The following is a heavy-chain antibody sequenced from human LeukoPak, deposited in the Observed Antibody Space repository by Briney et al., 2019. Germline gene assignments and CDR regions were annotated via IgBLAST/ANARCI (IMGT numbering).Heavy chain of an antibody. CDR1: GYTFTGYY. Sequence: EASLKVSCKASGYTFTGYYMHWVRQAPGQGLERMGWINPNSGGTNYAQKFQGRVTMTRDTSINTAYMQLSRLRSDDTAVYYCAKTPPVSPYYFDYWGQGTLVTVSS. CDR2: INPNSGGT. V-gene: IGHV1-2*02. D-gene: IGHD3-16*01. J-gene: IGHJ4*02. CDR3: AKTPPVSPYYFDY.